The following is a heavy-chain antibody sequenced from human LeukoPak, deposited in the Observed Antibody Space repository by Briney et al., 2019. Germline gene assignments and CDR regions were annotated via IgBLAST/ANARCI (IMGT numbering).Heavy chain of an antibody. V-gene: IGHV4-39*01. Sequence: SETLSLTCTVSGGSISSSSYYWGWIRQPPGKGLEWIGSIYYSGSTYYNPSLKSRVTISVDTSKNQFSLKLSSVTAADTAVYYCARPLGVTIFGVVTYKDAFDIWGQGQWSPSLQ. CDR3: ARPLGVTIFGVVTYKDAFDI. CDR1: GGSISSSSYY. CDR2: IYYSGST. D-gene: IGHD3-3*01. J-gene: IGHJ3*02.